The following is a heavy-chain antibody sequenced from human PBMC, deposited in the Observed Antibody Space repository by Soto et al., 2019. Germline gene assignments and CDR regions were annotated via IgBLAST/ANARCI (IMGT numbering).Heavy chain of an antibody. V-gene: IGHV1-2*02. J-gene: IGHJ6*02. CDR2: INPNSGGT. D-gene: IGHD6-19*01. CDR3: AREGWQWLPLCGMGV. CDR1: GYTFTGNS. Sequence: ASVKVSCKASGYTFTGNSLHWVRQAPGQGLEWMGWINPNSGGTNYAQKFQGRVTMTRDTSTSTVYMELSSLRSEDTAVYYCAREGWQWLPLCGMGVWGQGTTVTVS.